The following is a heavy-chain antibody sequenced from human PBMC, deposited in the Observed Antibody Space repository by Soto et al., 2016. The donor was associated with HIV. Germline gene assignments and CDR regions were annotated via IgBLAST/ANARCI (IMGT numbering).Heavy chain of an antibody. J-gene: IGHJ4*02. V-gene: IGHV3-15*01. Sequence: EVQLVESGGGLVKPGGSLRLSCGASGFTFSDAWMSWVRQAPGKGLEWVGRIKSKTDGGTTDYAAPVKGRFTISRDDSKNTLYLQMNSLKTEDTAVYYCSTVVAWSPFDYWGQGTLVTVSS. CDR1: GFTFSDAW. D-gene: IGHD5-12*01. CDR2: IKSKTDGGTT. CDR3: STVVAWSPFDY.